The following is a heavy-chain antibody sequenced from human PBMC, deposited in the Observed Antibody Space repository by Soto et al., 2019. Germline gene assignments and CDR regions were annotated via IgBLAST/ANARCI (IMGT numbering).Heavy chain of an antibody. CDR3: AKQRKVTTAVGQMSFDS. CDR1: GYIFTGYY. V-gene: IGHV1-2*02. Sequence: GASVKVSCKASGYIFTGYYMHWVRQAPGQGLEWMGWINPNSGGTNYAQKFQGRVTMTRDTSISTAYMELSRLRSDDTAVYYCAKQRKVTTAVGQMSFDSWGQGTLVTVSS. J-gene: IGHJ4*02. D-gene: IGHD6-13*01. CDR2: INPNSGGT.